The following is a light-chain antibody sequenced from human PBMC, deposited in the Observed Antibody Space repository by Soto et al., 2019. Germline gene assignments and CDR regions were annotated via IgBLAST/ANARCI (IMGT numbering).Light chain of an antibody. V-gene: IGKV1-5*03. CDR1: QSISSW. CDR3: QQYKTYWS. J-gene: IGKJ1*01. Sequence: IQMTQAPSTLAASVGDRITITCRARQSISSWLAWYQQKPGKAPKVLIYKASRLESGVPSRFSGSGCGTEFTLTISSLQPDDFATYYCQQYKTYWSFGQGTKVEIK. CDR2: KAS.